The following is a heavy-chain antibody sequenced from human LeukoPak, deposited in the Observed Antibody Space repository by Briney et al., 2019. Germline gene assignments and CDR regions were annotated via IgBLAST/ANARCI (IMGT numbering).Heavy chain of an antibody. J-gene: IGHJ4*02. CDR1: GFVLSDYG. CDR2: VRNDGSNE. Sequence: GGSLRLSCAASGFVLSDYGMHWVRQAPGKGLEWVALVRNDGSNEYYVGSVKGRFTISRDKSKNTLYQQMNSLRVEDTAVYSCAKESDSGYHSEGPRNWGLGTLVTVSS. CDR3: AKESDSGYHSEGPRN. D-gene: IGHD5-12*01. V-gene: IGHV3-30*02.